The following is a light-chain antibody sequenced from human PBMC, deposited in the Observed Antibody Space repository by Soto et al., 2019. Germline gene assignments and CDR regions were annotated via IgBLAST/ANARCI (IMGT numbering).Light chain of an antibody. CDR3: QQYGSSGT. CDR2: DAS. CDR1: QSVSSN. J-gene: IGKJ1*01. V-gene: IGKV3-15*01. Sequence: EIVMTQSPATLSVSPGERATLSCRASQSVSSNLAWYQQKPGQAPRLLIFDASTSATGIPARFSGSGSGTEFTLTISRLEPEDFAVYYCQQYGSSGTFGQGTKVEIK.